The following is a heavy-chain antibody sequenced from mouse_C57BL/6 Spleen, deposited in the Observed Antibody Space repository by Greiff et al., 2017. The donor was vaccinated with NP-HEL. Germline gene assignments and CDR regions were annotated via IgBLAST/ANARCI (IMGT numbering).Heavy chain of an antibody. Sequence: EVQLQQSGPELVKPGASVKISCKASGYTFTDYYMNWVKQSHGKSLEWIGDINPNNGGTSYNQKFKGKATLTVDKSSSTAYMELRSLTSEDSAVYYCARGDLRGDYWGQGTTLTVSS. CDR2: INPNNGGT. CDR3: ARGDLRGDY. V-gene: IGHV1-26*01. D-gene: IGHD1-1*01. J-gene: IGHJ2*01. CDR1: GYTFTDYY.